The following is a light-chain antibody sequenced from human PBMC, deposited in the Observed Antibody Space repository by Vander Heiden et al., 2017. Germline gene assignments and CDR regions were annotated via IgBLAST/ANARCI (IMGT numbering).Light chain of an antibody. CDR3: QHYNYSPRHT. J-gene: IGKJ4*01. CDR2: GAS. CDR1: QSVSSN. V-gene: IGKV3-15*01. Sequence: EIVMTQSPATLSVSPGERATLSCRASQSVSSNLAWYQQKPGQAPRLLIYGASTRATGIPARFSGSASGTEFTLTISRLHSEDFAVYYCQHYNYSPRHTFGGGTKVEIK.